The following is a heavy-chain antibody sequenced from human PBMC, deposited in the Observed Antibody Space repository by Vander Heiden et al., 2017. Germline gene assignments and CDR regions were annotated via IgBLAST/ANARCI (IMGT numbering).Heavy chain of an antibody. CDR3: ARSVTVFGMVIKWYCDS. Sequence: EVQLLESGGGLVQPWGSLRHPCSAPAFTFRSYSMSWVRQAPGKGLEWISYISSSSSAIYYTDSVKGRFTSSRDNAKNSLYLQMNSLRDEDTAVYYCARSVTVFGMVIKWYCDSWGQGTLGTGSS. CDR1: AFTFRSYS. V-gene: IGHV3-48*02. D-gene: IGHD3-3*01. J-gene: IGHJ5*01. CDR2: ISSSSSAI.